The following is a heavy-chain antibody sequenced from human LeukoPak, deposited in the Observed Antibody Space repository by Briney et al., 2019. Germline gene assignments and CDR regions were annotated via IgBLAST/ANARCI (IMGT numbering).Heavy chain of an antibody. Sequence: SETLSLTCTVSGGSISSYYWSWIRQAPGKGLEGIGYIYYSGSTNYNPSLKSRVTISVDTSKNQFSLKLRSVTAADTAVYYCARDKGDYGDYYWFDPWGQGTLVTVSS. V-gene: IGHV4-59*01. J-gene: IGHJ5*02. D-gene: IGHD4-17*01. CDR1: GGSISSYY. CDR2: IYYSGST. CDR3: ARDKGDYGDYYWFDP.